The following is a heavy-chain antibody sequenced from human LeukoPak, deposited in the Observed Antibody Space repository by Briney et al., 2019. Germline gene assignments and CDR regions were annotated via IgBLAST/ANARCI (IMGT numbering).Heavy chain of an antibody. V-gene: IGHV3-53*01. D-gene: IGHD5-24*01. CDR2: IYSGGST. J-gene: IGHJ6*02. CDR3: ARDEAAGGMATNGYYYYGMDV. CDR1: GFTVSSNY. Sequence: GGSLRLSCAASGFTVSSNYMSWVRQAPGKGLEWVSVIYSGGSTYYADSVKGRFTISRDNSKYTLYLQMNSLRAEDTAVYYCARDEAAGGMATNGYYYYGMDVWGQGTTVTVSS.